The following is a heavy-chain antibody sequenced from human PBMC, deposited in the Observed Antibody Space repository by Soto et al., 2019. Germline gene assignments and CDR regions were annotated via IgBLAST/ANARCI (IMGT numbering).Heavy chain of an antibody. J-gene: IGHJ4*02. D-gene: IGHD3-3*01. CDR1: GFTFSSYA. Sequence: EEQLLESGGGLVQPGGSLRLTCAASGFTFSSYAMSWVRQAPGKGLEWVSAISGSSTYYADSVKGRFTISRDNSKDTLYLQMNSLRAEDTAVYYCARAPSTYAFPYYFDNWCQGALVTVSS. CDR2: ISGSST. V-gene: IGHV3-23*01. CDR3: ARAPSTYAFPYYFDN.